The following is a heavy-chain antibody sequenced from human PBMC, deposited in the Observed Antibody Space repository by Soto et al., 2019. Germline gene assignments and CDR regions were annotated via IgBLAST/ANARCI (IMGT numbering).Heavy chain of an antibody. Sequence: EVQLLESGGGLVQPGESLRLSCAASGFTFSSYAMSWVRQAPGKGLEWVSVISGSDDSTYYADSVKGRFTISRDNSKNTLYLQMNSLRAEDTAVYSCANRSSSSTFDYWGQGTLGTVSS. D-gene: IGHD6-6*01. V-gene: IGHV3-23*01. CDR1: GFTFSSYA. CDR2: ISGSDDST. J-gene: IGHJ4*02. CDR3: ANRSSSSTFDY.